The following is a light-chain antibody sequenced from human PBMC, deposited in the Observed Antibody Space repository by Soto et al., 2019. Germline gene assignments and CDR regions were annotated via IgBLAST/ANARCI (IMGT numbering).Light chain of an antibody. CDR1: QSVSDNY. CDR3: QQYGSSGT. V-gene: IGKV3-20*01. J-gene: IGKJ1*01. Sequence: EIVLTQSPGTLSLSPGERATRSCRASQSVSDNYLAWYQQKPGQAPGLLIYGASNRATGIPDRFSGSGSGADFTLTISRMEPEDFAVYYCQQYGSSGTFGQGTKVDIK. CDR2: GAS.